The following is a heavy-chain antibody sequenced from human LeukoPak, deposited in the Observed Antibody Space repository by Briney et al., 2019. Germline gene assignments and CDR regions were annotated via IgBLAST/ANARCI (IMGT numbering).Heavy chain of an antibody. CDR3: ARMTMASWYFDL. V-gene: IGHV4-34*01. CDR2: INHSGST. D-gene: IGHD5-12*01. CDR1: GGSFSGYY. J-gene: IGHJ2*01. Sequence: PSETLSLTCAVYGGSFSGYYWSWIRQPPGKGLEWIGEINHSGSTNYNPSLKSRVTISVDTSKNQFSLKLSSVTAADTAVYYCARMTMASWYFDLWGRGTLVTVSS.